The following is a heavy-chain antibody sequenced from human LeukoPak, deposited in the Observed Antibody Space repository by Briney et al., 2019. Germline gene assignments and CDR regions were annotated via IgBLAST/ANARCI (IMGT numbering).Heavy chain of an antibody. CDR2: ISSSGSTI. D-gene: IGHD2-15*01. CDR1: GFTFSDYY. Sequence: GGSLRLSCAASGFTFSDYYMSWIRQAPGKGLEWVSYISSSGSTIYYADSVMGRFTISRDNAKNSLYLQMNSLRAEDTAVYYCARAKRGSCCNFDYWGQGTLVTVSS. J-gene: IGHJ4*02. V-gene: IGHV3-11*01. CDR3: ARAKRGSCCNFDY.